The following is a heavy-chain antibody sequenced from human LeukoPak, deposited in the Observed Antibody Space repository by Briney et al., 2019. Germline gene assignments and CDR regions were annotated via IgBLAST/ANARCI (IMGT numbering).Heavy chain of an antibody. V-gene: IGHV4-34*01. CDR1: GGSFSGYY. Sequence: SETLSLTCAVYGGSFSGYYWSWIRQPPGKGLEWIGEINHSGSTNYNPSLKSRVTISVDTSKNQFSLKLSSVTAADTAVYYCARVGVWGNYRTRGGYWGQGTLVTVSS. CDR2: INHSGST. D-gene: IGHD3-16*02. J-gene: IGHJ4*02. CDR3: ARVGVWGNYRTRGGY.